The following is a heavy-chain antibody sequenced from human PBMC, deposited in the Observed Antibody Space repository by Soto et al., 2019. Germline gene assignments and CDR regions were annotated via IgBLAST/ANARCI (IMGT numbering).Heavy chain of an antibody. J-gene: IGHJ4*02. Sequence: EVQLVESGGGLVQPGGSLRLSCAASGFTFSDHYMDWVRQAPGKGLEWVGRTRNKANSYTTEYAASVKGRFTISRDDSKNSLYLQMNSLKTEDTAVYYCARWVYYGGNSLGYWGQGTLVTVSS. V-gene: IGHV3-72*01. D-gene: IGHD4-17*01. CDR3: ARWVYYGGNSLGY. CDR2: TRNKANSYTT. CDR1: GFTFSDHY.